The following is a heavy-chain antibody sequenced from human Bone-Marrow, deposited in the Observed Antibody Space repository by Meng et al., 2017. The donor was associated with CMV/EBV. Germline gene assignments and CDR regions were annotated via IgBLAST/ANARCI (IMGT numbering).Heavy chain of an antibody. CDR3: ARDLNIVVVPAAIDYYYGMDV. Sequence: YYVHWVRQDPGQGLEWMGWINPNSGGTNYAQKFQGRVTMTRDTSISTAYMELSRLRSDDTAVYYCARDLNIVVVPAAIDYYYGMDVWGQGTTVTVSS. CDR1: YY. CDR2: INPNSGGT. D-gene: IGHD2-2*01. V-gene: IGHV1-2*02. J-gene: IGHJ6*02.